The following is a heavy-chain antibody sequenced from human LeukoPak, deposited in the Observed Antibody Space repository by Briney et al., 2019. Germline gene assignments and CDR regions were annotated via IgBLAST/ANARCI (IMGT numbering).Heavy chain of an antibody. CDR2: IIPIFGTA. V-gene: IGHV1-69*05. CDR3: ARGLFDYDYVEY. CDR1: GGTFSSYA. D-gene: IGHD3-16*01. Sequence: SVKVSCKASGGTFSSYAISWVRQAPEQGLEWMGGIIPIFGTANYAQKFQGRVTITTDESTSTAYMELSSLRSEDTAVYYCARGLFDYDYVEYWGQGTLVTVSS. J-gene: IGHJ4*02.